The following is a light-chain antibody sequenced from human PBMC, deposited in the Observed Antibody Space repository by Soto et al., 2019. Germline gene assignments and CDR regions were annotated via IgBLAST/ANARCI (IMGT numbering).Light chain of an antibody. V-gene: IGKV3-20*01. CDR3: QQYGTSIT. J-gene: IGKJ5*01. CDR1: QSISGSD. CDR2: GAS. Sequence: EIVLTQSPGTLSLSPGERATLSCGASQSISGSDLAWYQQKPGQAPRLLIYGASSRATDIPDRFSGSGSGADFTLTISTLEPEEFEVYYCQQYGTSITFGKGTRV.